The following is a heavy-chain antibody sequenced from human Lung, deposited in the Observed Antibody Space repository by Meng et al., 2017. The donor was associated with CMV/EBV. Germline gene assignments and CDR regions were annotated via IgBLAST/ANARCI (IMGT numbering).Heavy chain of an antibody. D-gene: IGHD7-27*01. CDR2: INTDGSFT. Sequence: EVQLVESGGGLVQPXGSLRLSCEDSGFTFSKYWFHWVRQVPGEGLVWVSRINTDGSFTSYADSVKGRFTISRDNAKNTLYLHMHTLRVDDSAVYYCGRDLTGERDQWGQGTLVTVSS. J-gene: IGHJ4*02. CDR1: GFTFSKYW. CDR3: GRDLTGERDQ. V-gene: IGHV3-74*03.